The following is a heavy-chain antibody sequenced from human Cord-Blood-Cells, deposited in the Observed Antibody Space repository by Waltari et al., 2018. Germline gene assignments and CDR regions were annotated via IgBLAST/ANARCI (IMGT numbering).Heavy chain of an antibody. J-gene: IGHJ4*02. CDR2: VNRNRGGT. Sequence: QVQLVQSGAEVKKPGASVKVSCKASGYTFTGYYMHWVRQAPGQGLAWMGWVNRNRGGTNEAQKFQGRVTMTRETSISTAYMELSRLRSDDTAVYYCAVLCSSSSCFDYWGQGTLVTVSS. CDR1: GYTFTGYY. V-gene: IGHV1-2*02. D-gene: IGHD6-6*01. CDR3: AVLCSSSSCFDY.